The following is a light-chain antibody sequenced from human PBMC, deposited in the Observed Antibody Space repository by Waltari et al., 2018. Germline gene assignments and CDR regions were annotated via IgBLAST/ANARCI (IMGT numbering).Light chain of an antibody. CDR1: GSKIGAGFD. Sequence: QSVLTQPPSVSGAPGQRVTISCPGRGSKIGAGFDVHWYQQLPGTAPKLLVYGNNSRPSGFPDRFSASKSGTSASLAITGLQAEDEADYYCQSYDSSLTGSWVFGGGTKLTVL. CDR3: QSYDSSLTGSWV. V-gene: IGLV1-40*01. J-gene: IGLJ3*02. CDR2: GNN.